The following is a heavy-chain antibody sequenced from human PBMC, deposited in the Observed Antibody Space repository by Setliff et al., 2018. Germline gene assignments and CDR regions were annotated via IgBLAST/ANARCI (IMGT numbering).Heavy chain of an antibody. CDR3: ARDNTIVGATDY. J-gene: IGHJ4*02. Sequence: NPSETLSLTCAVYGDSFSDYYWSWIRQPAGEGLEWIGRLHTSGTTVYNPSLKGRVTISADTSTNHFSLKLTSVTAADTAVYYCARDNTIVGATDYWGQGALVTVSS. CDR1: GDSFSDYY. V-gene: IGHV4-59*10. D-gene: IGHD1-26*01. CDR2: LHTSGTT.